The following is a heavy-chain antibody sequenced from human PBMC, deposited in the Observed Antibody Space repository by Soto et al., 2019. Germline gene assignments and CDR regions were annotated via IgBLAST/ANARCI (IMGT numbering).Heavy chain of an antibody. V-gene: IGHV3-23*01. J-gene: IGHJ4*02. D-gene: IGHD2-15*01. CDR3: ARVVVAATEGKDYFDY. CDR2: ISGSGGST. Sequence: EVQLLESGGGLVQPGGSLRLSCAPSGFTFSSYAMSWVRQAPGKGLEWVSAISGSGGSTYYAVSVKGRFTISRDNSKNTLYLQMNSLRAEDTAVYYWARVVVAATEGKDYFDYWGQGTLVTVSS. CDR1: GFTFSSYA.